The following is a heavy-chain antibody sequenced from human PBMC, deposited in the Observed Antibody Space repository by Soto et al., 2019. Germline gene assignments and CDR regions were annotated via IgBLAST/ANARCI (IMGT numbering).Heavy chain of an antibody. CDR3: ARGITLPTPLDY. Sequence: ASVKVSCKASGYTFTSYYMHWARQAPGQGLEWMGIINPSGGSTSYAQKFQGRVTMTRDTSASTAYMELSSLRSEDTAVYYCARGITLPTPLDYWGQGTLVTVSS. CDR2: INPSGGST. J-gene: IGHJ4*02. D-gene: IGHD1-20*01. V-gene: IGHV1-46*01. CDR1: GYTFTSYY.